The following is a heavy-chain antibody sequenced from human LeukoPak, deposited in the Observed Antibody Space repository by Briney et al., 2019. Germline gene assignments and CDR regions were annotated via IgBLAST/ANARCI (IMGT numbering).Heavy chain of an antibody. Sequence: PGGSLRLSCAASGFTFSSYAMSWVRQAPGKGLEWVSAISGSGGSTYYADSVKGRFTISRDNSKNTLYLQMNSLRAEDTAVYYCAKDPTDYDILTGLDAFDIWGQGTMVTVSS. V-gene: IGHV3-23*01. CDR1: GFTFSSYA. D-gene: IGHD3-9*01. CDR2: ISGSGGST. CDR3: AKDPTDYDILTGLDAFDI. J-gene: IGHJ3*02.